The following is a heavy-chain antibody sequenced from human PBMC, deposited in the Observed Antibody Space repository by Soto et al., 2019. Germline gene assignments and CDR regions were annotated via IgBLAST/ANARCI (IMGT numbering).Heavy chain of an antibody. CDR3: ARDGEPGSSSWDLDY. CDR2: IWYDGSNK. J-gene: IGHJ4*02. CDR1: GFTFSSYG. V-gene: IGHV3-33*01. Sequence: QVQLVESGGGVVQPGRSLRLSCAASGFTFSSYGMHWVRQAPGKGLEWVAVIWYDGSNKYYADSVKGRFIISRDNSKKTLYLQMNSLRAEDTAVYYCARDGEPGSSSWDLDYWGQGTVVTVSS. D-gene: IGHD6-13*01.